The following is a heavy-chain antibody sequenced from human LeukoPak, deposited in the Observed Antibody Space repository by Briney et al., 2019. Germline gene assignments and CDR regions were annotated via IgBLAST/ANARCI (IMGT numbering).Heavy chain of an antibody. J-gene: IGHJ3*02. D-gene: IGHD5-18*01. CDR3: ARQPANTAAFDI. CDR1: SGSINAYY. V-gene: IGHV4-59*08. CDR2: VRDNGEN. Sequence: SETLSLICTVSSGSINAYYWSWIRQPPGKGLERIAYVRDNGENNYNPSLKSRVAISVDTANNQISLRLNYVTAADTAIYYCARQPANTAAFDIWGLGTMVTVSS.